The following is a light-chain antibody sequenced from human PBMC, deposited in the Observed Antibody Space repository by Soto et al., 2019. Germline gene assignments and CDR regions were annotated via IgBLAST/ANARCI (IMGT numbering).Light chain of an antibody. CDR2: AAS. CDR1: QGISSY. Sequence: IQLTQSPSSLSASVGDRVTITCRASQGISSYLAWYLQKPGKAPKLLIYAASTLQSGVPSRFSGSGSGTDFTLTISSLQPEDFATYYCQQLNSYPLTFGQGTRLEIK. CDR3: QQLNSYPLT. V-gene: IGKV1-9*01. J-gene: IGKJ5*01.